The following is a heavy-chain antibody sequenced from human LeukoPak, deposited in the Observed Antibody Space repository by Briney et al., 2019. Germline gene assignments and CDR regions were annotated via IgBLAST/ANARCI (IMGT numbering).Heavy chain of an antibody. CDR3: ARASFWSGYSPNYYYYYYMDV. J-gene: IGHJ6*03. CDR2: IYYSGSI. CDR1: GGSISTYY. V-gene: IGHV4-59*08. D-gene: IGHD3-3*01. Sequence: SETLSLTCTVSGGSISTYYWSWIRQPPGKGLEWIGYIYYSGSINYNPSLKSRVTISVDTSKNQFSLKLSSVTAADTAVYYCARASFWSGYSPNYYYYYYMDVWGKGTTVTVSS.